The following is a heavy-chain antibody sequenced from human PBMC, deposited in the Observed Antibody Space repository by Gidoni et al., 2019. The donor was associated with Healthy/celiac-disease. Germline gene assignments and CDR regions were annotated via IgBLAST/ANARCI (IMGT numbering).Heavy chain of an antibody. CDR3: ARVGLAARRGWFDP. D-gene: IGHD6-6*01. Sequence: QLQLQESGPGLVKPSETLSLTCTVSGGPSSSYYWSWSRQPPGKGLEWIGYIYCSGSTNYNPPLKSRVTISVDTSKNQFSLKLISVTAADTAVYYCARVGLAARRGWFDPWGQGTLVTVSS. V-gene: IGHV4-59*01. CDR2: IYCSGST. CDR1: GGPSSSYY. J-gene: IGHJ5*02.